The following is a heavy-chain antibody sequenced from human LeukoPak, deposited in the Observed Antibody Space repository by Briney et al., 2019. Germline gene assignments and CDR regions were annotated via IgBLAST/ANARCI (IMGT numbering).Heavy chain of an antibody. CDR3: ATPTGGYSYAYTPIDY. D-gene: IGHD5-18*01. Sequence: PSETLSLTCTVSGGSISSSSYYWGWIRQPPGKGLEWIGSIYYSGSTYYNPSLKSRVTISVDTSKNQFSLKLSSVTAADTAVYYCATPTGGYSYAYTPIDYWGQGTLVTVSS. CDR2: IYYSGST. V-gene: IGHV4-39*01. CDR1: GGSISSSSYY. J-gene: IGHJ4*02.